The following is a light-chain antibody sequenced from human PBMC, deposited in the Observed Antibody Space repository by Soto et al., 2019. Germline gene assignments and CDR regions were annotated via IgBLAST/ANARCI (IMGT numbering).Light chain of an antibody. J-gene: IGKJ2*01. Sequence: DIQMTQSPSSLSASVGGRVTITCQASQDISNHLNWYQQKTGKAPNLLIYDTSNLETGVPSTFIGRGSGKDFSLTITSLQPEDFATYYCQQYDSLPYTFGQGTKLEIK. CDR2: DTS. CDR1: QDISNH. CDR3: QQYDSLPYT. V-gene: IGKV1-33*01.